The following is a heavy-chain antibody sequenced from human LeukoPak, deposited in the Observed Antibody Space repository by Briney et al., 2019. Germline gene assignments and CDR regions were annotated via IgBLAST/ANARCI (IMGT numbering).Heavy chain of an antibody. Sequence: GGSLRLSCAASGFTFSSYSMNWVRQAPGKGLEWVSYISSSSSTIYYADSVKGRFTISRDNAKNSLYLQMNSLRAEDTAVYYCARSPTRDTAMVSYYYYYYYMDVWGKGTTVTVSS. D-gene: IGHD5-18*01. CDR1: GFTFSSYS. V-gene: IGHV3-48*01. J-gene: IGHJ6*03. CDR2: ISSSSSTI. CDR3: ARSPTRDTAMVSYYYYYYYMDV.